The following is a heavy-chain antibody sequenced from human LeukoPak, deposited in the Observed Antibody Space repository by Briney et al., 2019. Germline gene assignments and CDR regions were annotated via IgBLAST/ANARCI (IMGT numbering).Heavy chain of an antibody. J-gene: IGHJ4*02. D-gene: IGHD1-26*01. CDR2: IYYSGNT. V-gene: IGHV4-39*01. CDR3: ARTVGATRLVNH. CDR1: GFSISSSTYY. Sequence: SETLSLTCTVSGFSISSSTYYWGCLRQPPGKGLEWIARIYYSGNTYYNPSLKRRVTISEDTSKNQFSLKLSSVTAADTAVYYCARTVGATRLVNHWGQGTLVTVSS.